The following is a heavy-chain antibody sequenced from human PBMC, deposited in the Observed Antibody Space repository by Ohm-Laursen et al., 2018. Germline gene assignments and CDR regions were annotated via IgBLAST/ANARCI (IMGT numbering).Heavy chain of an antibody. CDR3: ASQSYYYGMNI. Sequence: SLRLSCTASGFTFSDYYMSWIRQAPGKGLEWVSYISSSGSTIYYADSVRGRCTISRDNAKKSLYLQMNSLRAEDTAVYYCASQSYYYGMNIWGQGTTVTVSS. CDR1: GFTFSDYY. CDR2: ISSSGSTI. J-gene: IGHJ6*02. V-gene: IGHV3-11*01.